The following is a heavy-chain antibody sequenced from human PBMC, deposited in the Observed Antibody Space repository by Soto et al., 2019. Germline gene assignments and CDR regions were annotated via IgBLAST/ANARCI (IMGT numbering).Heavy chain of an antibody. J-gene: IGHJ4*02. Sequence: SETLSLTCAVSGGSISSSNWWSWVRQPPGKGLEWIGEIYHSGSTNYNPSLKSRVTISVDKSKNQFSLKLSSVTAADTAVYYCARLDPFRSGDPHLPSSYWGQGTLVTVSS. V-gene: IGHV4-4*02. CDR3: ARLDPFRSGDPHLPSSY. CDR1: GGSISSSNW. D-gene: IGHD3-3*01. CDR2: IYHSGST.